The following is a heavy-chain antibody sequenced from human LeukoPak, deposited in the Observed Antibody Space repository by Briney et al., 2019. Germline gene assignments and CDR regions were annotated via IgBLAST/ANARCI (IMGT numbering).Heavy chain of an antibody. Sequence: GGSLRLSCAASGFTFSSYEMNWVRQAPGKGPEWVSYISSSGSTIYYADSVKGRFTISRDNAKNSLYLQMNSLRAEDTAVYYCAREAVYDYGPGSDYWGQGTLVTVSS. CDR2: ISSSGSTI. CDR3: AREAVYDYGPGSDY. J-gene: IGHJ4*02. V-gene: IGHV3-48*03. D-gene: IGHD4-17*01. CDR1: GFTFSSYE.